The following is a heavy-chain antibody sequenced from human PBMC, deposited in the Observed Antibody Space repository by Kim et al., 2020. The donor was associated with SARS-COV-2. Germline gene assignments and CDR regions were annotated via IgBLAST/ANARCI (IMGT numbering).Heavy chain of an antibody. Sequence: RYSPSLKSRLTNTKETSKNQVVLTMTNMDPVDTATYYCAHRRDSYGVFDYWGQGTLVTVSS. J-gene: IGHJ4*02. V-gene: IGHV2-5*01. CDR3: AHRRDSYGVFDY. D-gene: IGHD5-18*01.